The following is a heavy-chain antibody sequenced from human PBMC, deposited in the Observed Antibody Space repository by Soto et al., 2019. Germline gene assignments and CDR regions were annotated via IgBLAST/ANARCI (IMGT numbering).Heavy chain of an antibody. CDR2: INHSGST. V-gene: IGHV4-34*01. D-gene: IGHD3-10*01. J-gene: IGHJ3*02. Sequence: QVQLQQWGAGLLKPSETLSLTCAVYGGSFSGYYWSWIRQPPGKGLEWIGEINHSGSTNYNPSLKSRVTISVDTSKNQLSLKLSSVTAADTAVYYCARFPLSDGSGSHREDDAFDIWGQGTMVTVSS. CDR1: GGSFSGYY. CDR3: ARFPLSDGSGSHREDDAFDI.